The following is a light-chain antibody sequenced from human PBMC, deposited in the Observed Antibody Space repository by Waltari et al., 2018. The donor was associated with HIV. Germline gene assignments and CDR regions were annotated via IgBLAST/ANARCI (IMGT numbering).Light chain of an antibody. V-gene: IGLV2-8*01. J-gene: IGLJ2*01. CDR3: SSYAGSAVV. CDR2: EVN. Sequence: QSALTQPPSASGSRGQSVPISCTGTSSDVGAYNYVSWYQQYPGMAPKLIIYEVNKRPSGVPDRFSGSKSGNTASLTVSGLQAEDEADFYCSSYAGSAVVFGGGTKLTVL. CDR1: SSDVGAYNY.